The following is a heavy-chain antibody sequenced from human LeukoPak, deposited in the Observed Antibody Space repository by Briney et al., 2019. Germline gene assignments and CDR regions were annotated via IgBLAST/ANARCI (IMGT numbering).Heavy chain of an antibody. Sequence: SETLSLTCTVSGGSISPYYWSWFRQPPGKGLEWIGFIYYSGTTNYNPSLKSQATMSVDTSKNQFSLKLSSVTAADTAVYYCARGWYSSPLNNWFDPWGQGTLVTVSS. D-gene: IGHD6-13*01. J-gene: IGHJ5*02. CDR3: ARGWYSSPLNNWFDP. CDR1: GGSISPYY. V-gene: IGHV4-59*01. CDR2: IYYSGTT.